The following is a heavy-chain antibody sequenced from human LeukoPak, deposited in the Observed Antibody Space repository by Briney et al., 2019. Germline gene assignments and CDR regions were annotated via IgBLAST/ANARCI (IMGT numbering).Heavy chain of an antibody. CDR3: ARDSGRYGPGRNHFDY. D-gene: IGHD3-10*01. CDR2: INPSGGST. V-gene: IGHV1-46*01. Sequence: ASVKVSCKASGYTFTSYYMHWVRQAPGQGLEWMGIINPSGGSTSYAQKFQGRVTMTRDTSTSTVYMELSSLRSEDTAAYYCARDSGRYGPGRNHFDYWGQGTLVTVSS. CDR1: GYTFTSYY. J-gene: IGHJ4*02.